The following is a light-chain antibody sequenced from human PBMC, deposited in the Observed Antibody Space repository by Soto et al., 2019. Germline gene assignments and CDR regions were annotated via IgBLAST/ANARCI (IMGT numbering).Light chain of an antibody. CDR2: DVS. Sequence: QSALTQPASVSGSPGQSITISCTGTSSDVGGYNYVSWYQQHPGKAPKLMIYDVSNRPSGVSNRFSGSKSGNTASLTISGLQAEDEADYYCSSYTSSGPVFGGGTKLTVL. V-gene: IGLV2-14*01. CDR1: SSDVGGYNY. CDR3: SSYTSSGPV. J-gene: IGLJ2*01.